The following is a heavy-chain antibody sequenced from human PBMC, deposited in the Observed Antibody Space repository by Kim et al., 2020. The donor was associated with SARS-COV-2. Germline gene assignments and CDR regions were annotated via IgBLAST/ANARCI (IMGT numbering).Heavy chain of an antibody. CDR1: GFTFSNAW. CDR2: IKSKTDGGTT. J-gene: IGHJ6*02. V-gene: IGHV3-15*01. Sequence: GGSLRLSCAASGFTFSNAWMSWVRQAPGKGLEWVGRIKSKTDGGTTDYAAPVKGRFTISRDDSKNTLYLQMNSLKTEDTAVYYCTRPRFGELVGIYYYYGMDVWGQGTTVTVSS. D-gene: IGHD6-13*01. CDR3: TRPRFGELVGIYYYYGMDV.